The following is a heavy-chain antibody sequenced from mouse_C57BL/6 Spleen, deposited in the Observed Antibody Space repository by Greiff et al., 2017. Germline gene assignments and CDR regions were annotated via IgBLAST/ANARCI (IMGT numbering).Heavy chain of an antibody. Sequence: VHLVESGAELVRPGTSVKVSCKASGYAFTNYLIEWVKQRPGQGLEWIGVINPGSGGTNYNEKFKGKATLTADKSSSTAYMQLSSLTSEDSAVYFCASNWAYWGQGTTLTVSS. CDR3: ASNWAY. D-gene: IGHD4-1*01. CDR1: GYAFTNYL. V-gene: IGHV1-54*01. CDR2: INPGSGGT. J-gene: IGHJ2*01.